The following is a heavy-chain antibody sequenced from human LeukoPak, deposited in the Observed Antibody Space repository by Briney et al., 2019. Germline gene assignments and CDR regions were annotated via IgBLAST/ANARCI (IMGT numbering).Heavy chain of an antibody. CDR1: GFTFSSYG. D-gene: IGHD3-3*01. CDR2: IRYDESNK. V-gene: IGHV3-30*02. J-gene: IGHJ3*02. Sequence: GGSLRLSCAASGFTFSSYGMHWVRQAPGKGLEWVAFIRYDESNKYYADSVKGRFTISRDNSKNTLYLQMNSLRAEDTAVYYCAKGYDFWSTAGAFDIWGQGTMVTVSS. CDR3: AKGYDFWSTAGAFDI.